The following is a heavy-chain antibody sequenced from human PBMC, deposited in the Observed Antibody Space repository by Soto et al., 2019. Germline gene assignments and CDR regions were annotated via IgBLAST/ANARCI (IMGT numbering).Heavy chain of an antibody. CDR1: RGSFSSCT. CDR2: ISAYNGNT. D-gene: IGHD4-17*01. J-gene: IGHJ6*02. Sequence: ASVKVSYKASRGSFSSCTLRWVRQANGQGLEWMGRISAYNGNTNYAQKLQGRVTMTTDTSTSTAYMELRSLRSDDTAVYYCARAITTVTDYYYYGMDVWGQGTSVSGSS. CDR3: ARAITTVTDYYYYGMDV. V-gene: IGHV1-18*01.